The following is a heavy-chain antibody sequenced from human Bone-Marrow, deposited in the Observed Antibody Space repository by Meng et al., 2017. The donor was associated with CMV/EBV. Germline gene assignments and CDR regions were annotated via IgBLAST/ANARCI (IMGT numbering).Heavy chain of an antibody. CDR3: ARGQGRTHSYRLYYFDY. CDR1: GGSISSSSYY. Sequence: SETLSLTCTVSGGSISSSSYYWGWIRQPPGKGLEWIGSIYYSGSTYYNPSLKSRVTISVDTSKNQFSLKLSSVTAADTAVYYCARGQGRTHSYRLYYFDYWGQGTLVTVSS. V-gene: IGHV4-39*01. CDR2: IYYSGST. J-gene: IGHJ4*02. D-gene: IGHD1-14*01.